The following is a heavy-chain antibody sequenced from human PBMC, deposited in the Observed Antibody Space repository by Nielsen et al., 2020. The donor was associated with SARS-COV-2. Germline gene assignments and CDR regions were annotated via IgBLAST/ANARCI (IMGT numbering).Heavy chain of an antibody. V-gene: IGHV1-18*01. Sequence: ASVKVSCKASGYTFTSYGISWVRQAPGQGLEWMGWISAYNGNTNYAQKLQGRVTMTTDTSTSTAYMELRSLRSDDTAVYYCARESRYDYVWVSQGYWGQGTLVTVSS. D-gene: IGHD3-16*01. J-gene: IGHJ4*02. CDR2: ISAYNGNT. CDR3: ARESRYDYVWVSQGY. CDR1: GYTFTSYG.